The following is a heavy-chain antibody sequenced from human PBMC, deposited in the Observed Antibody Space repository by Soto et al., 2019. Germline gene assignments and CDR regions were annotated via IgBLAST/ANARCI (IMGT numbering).Heavy chain of an antibody. D-gene: IGHD5-18*01. CDR3: ARRYGLLRTFDY. V-gene: IGHV4-34*01. CDR2: INHSGST. CDR1: GGSFSGYY. Sequence: QVQLQQWGAGLLKPSETLSLTCAVYGGSFSGYYWSWIRQPPGKGLEWIGEINHSGSTNYNPSLKSRVTISVDTSKNQFSLKLSSVTAADTAVYYCARRYGLLRTFDYWGQGTLVTVSS. J-gene: IGHJ4*02.